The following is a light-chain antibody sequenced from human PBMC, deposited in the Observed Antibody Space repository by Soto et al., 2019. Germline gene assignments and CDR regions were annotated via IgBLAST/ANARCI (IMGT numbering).Light chain of an antibody. V-gene: IGKV3-20*01. CDR1: QSVNNRF. Sequence: EIVLTQSPGTLSLSPGERATFSCRASQSVNNRFLAWYQQKPGQAPRLLIYGASSRATGIPDRFSGSGSGTDFTLTINRLEPEDFAVYYCHYYDDSPPFPFGPGTKLDIK. J-gene: IGKJ3*01. CDR3: HYYDDSPPFP. CDR2: GAS.